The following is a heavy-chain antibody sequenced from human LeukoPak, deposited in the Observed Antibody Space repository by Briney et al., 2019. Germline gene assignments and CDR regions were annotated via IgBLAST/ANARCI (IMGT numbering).Heavy chain of an antibody. CDR1: GGSISSYY. Sequence: AETLSLTCTVSGGSISSYYWSWIRQPPGKGLEWIGYIYYSGSTNYNPSLKSRVTISVDTSKNQFSLKLSSVTAADTAVYYCARAPSRYSSSSADYWGQGTLVTVSS. V-gene: IGHV4-59*01. CDR2: IYYSGST. CDR3: ARAPSRYSSSSADY. D-gene: IGHD6-6*01. J-gene: IGHJ4*02.